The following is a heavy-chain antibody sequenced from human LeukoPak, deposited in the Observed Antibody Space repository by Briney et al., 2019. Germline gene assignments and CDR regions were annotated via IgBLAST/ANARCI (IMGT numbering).Heavy chain of an antibody. CDR3: ARDLGYCNSTSCYPRPGY. CDR2: INPSGGSA. V-gene: IGHV1-46*01. D-gene: IGHD2-2*01. Sequence: ASVKVSCKASGYTFSIYNMHWVRQAPGQGLEWMGIINPSGGSASDAQKFQGRLTMTRDTSTSTLYMELSSLRSEDTAVYYCARDLGYCNSTSCYPRPGYWGQGTLVTVSS. J-gene: IGHJ4*02. CDR1: GYTFSIYN.